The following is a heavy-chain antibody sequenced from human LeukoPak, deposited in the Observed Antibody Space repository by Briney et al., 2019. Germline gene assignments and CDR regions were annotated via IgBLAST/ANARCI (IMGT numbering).Heavy chain of an antibody. J-gene: IGHJ4*02. CDR3: ARLTPTVTTPYFDY. V-gene: IGHV3-21*01. CDR1: GFTFSSYS. Sequence: GGSLRLSCAASGFTFSSYSMNWVRQAPGKGLEWVSSISSSSSYIYYADSVKGRFTISRDNAQNSLYLQMNSLRAEDTAVYYCARLTPTVTTPYFDYWGQGTLVTVSS. CDR2: ISSSSSYI. D-gene: IGHD4-17*01.